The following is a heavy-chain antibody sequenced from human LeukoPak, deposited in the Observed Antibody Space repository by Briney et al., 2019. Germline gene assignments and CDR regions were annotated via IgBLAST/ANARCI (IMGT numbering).Heavy chain of an antibody. CDR2: INPNSGDT. CDR3: ARQYDILTGFEFDY. CDR1: GDTFTAYS. J-gene: IGHJ4*02. D-gene: IGHD3-9*01. V-gene: IGHV1-2*02. Sequence: ASVKVSCKTSGDTFTAYSIHWVRQAPGQGLEWMGWINPNSGDTNYAQMFEGRVTMTRGTSISTAYMEVSRLRSDDTAVYYCARQYDILTGFEFDYWGQGTLVTVSS.